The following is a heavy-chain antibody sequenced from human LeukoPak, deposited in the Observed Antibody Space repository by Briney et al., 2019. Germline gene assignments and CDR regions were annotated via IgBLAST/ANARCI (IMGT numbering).Heavy chain of an antibody. Sequence: SETLSLTCTVSGGSISSSSYYWGWIRQPPGKGLEWIGSIYYSGSTYYNPSLRSRVTISVDTSKNQFSLKLSSVTAADTAVYYCARGYYDSSGYYYADYWGQGTPVTVSS. CDR1: GGSISSSSYY. D-gene: IGHD3-22*01. CDR2: IYYSGST. V-gene: IGHV4-39*01. J-gene: IGHJ4*02. CDR3: ARGYYDSSGYYYADY.